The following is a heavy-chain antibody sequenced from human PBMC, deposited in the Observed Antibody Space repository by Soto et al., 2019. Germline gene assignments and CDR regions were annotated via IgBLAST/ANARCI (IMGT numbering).Heavy chain of an antibody. D-gene: IGHD3-10*01. J-gene: IGHJ5*02. Sequence: ASVKVSCKVSGYTLTELSMHWVPQAPGKGLEWMGGFDPEDGEIIYAQKFQGRVTMTEDTSTDTAYMELNSLRSEDTAVYYCATDLTSVAFGDLLFSFDPWGQGTLVTVSS. CDR1: GYTLTELS. CDR3: ATDLTSVAFGDLLFSFDP. CDR2: FDPEDGEI. V-gene: IGHV1-24*01.